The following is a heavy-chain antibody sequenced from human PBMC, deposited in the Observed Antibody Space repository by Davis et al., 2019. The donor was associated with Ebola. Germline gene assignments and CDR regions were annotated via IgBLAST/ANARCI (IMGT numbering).Heavy chain of an antibody. V-gene: IGHV3-21*01. D-gene: IGHD1-14*01. J-gene: IGHJ4*02. CDR2: ISSSSSYI. CDR3: ATGIHAGFDY. CDR1: GFTFSSYG. Sequence: GESLKISCAASGFTFSSYGMHWVRQAPGKGLEWVSSISSSSSYIYYADSVKGRFTISRDNAKNSLYLQMNSLRAEDTAVYYCATGIHAGFDYWGQGTLVTVSS.